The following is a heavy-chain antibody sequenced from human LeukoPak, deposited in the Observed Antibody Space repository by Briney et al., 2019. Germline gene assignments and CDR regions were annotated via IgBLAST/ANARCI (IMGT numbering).Heavy chain of an antibody. J-gene: IGHJ6*02. CDR2: IYYSGST. CDR1: GGSISSSSYY. Sequence: SETLSLTCTVSGGSISSSSYYWGWIRQPPGKGLEWIGSIYYSGSTYYNPSLKSRVTISVDTSKNQFSLKLNSVTAADTAVYYCARDGAQYDSLDYEGEYYYYFGMDVWGQGATVTVSS. CDR3: ARDGAQYDSLDYEGEYYYYFGMDV. D-gene: IGHD3-22*01. V-gene: IGHV4-39*07.